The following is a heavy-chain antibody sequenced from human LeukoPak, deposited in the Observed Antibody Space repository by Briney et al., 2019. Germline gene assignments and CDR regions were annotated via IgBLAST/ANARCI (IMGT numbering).Heavy chain of an antibody. CDR1: GFTFSSYG. D-gene: IGHD6-19*01. V-gene: IGHV3-30*02. Sequence: GGSLRLSCAASGFTFSSYGMHWVRQAPGKGLEWVAFIRYDGSNKYYADSVKGRFTISRDNSKNTLYLQMNSLRAEDTAVYYCAKGLGYFYYYYMDVWGKGTTVTVSS. J-gene: IGHJ6*03. CDR3: AKGLGYFYYYYMDV. CDR2: IRYDGSNK.